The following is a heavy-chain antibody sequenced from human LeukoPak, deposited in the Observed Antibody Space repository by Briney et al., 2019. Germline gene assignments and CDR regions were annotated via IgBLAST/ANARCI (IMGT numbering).Heavy chain of an antibody. V-gene: IGHV1-18*01. CDR1: GYTFTSYS. CDR2: ISTYNGNT. D-gene: IGHD5-24*01. Sequence: ASVKVSCKASGYTFTSYSINWVRQAPGQGLEWMGWISTYNGNTNYAQKLQGRVTMTTDTSTSTAYMELRSLRSDDTAVYYCARGWLQPYWYFDLWGRGTLVTVSS. J-gene: IGHJ2*01. CDR3: ARGWLQPYWYFDL.